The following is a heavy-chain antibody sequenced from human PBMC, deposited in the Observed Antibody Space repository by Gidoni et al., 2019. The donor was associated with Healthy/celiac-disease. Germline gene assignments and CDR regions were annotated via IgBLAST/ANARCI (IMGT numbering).Heavy chain of an antibody. CDR1: GGSFSGYY. D-gene: IGHD4-17*01. V-gene: IGHV4-34*01. Sequence: QVQLQQWGAGLLKPSETLSLTCAVYGGSFSGYYWSWIRQPPGKGLEWIGEINHSGSTNYNPSLKSRVTISVDTPKNQFSLKLSSVTAADTAVYYCARVEVTKACDYWGQGTLVTVSS. CDR3: ARVEVTKACDY. CDR2: INHSGST. J-gene: IGHJ4*02.